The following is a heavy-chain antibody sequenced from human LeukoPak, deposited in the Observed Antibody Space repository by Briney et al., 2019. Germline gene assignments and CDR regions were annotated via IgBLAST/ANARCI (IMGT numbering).Heavy chain of an antibody. CDR2: MNPNSGNT. CDR3: ARGPAVRGVIKILFDY. J-gene: IGHJ4*02. CDR1: GYTFTSYD. V-gene: IGHV1-8*03. D-gene: IGHD3-10*01. Sequence: GASVKASCKASGYTFTSYDINWVRQATRQGLEWMGWMNPNSGNTGYAQKFQGRVTITRNTSISTAYMELSSLRSEDTAVYYCARGPAVRGVIKILFDYWGQGTLVTVSS.